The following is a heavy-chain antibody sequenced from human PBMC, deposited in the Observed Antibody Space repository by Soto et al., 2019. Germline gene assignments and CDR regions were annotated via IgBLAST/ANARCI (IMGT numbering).Heavy chain of an antibody. D-gene: IGHD3-10*01. J-gene: IGHJ5*02. CDR3: ATDGGA. CDR1: GFTFTYAW. Sequence: EVQLVESGGGLVKPGGSLTLSCAASGFTFTYAWMNWVRQAPGTGLEWVGRIKSKTAGGTTDYTAPVKGRFTISRDDSKNTLFMQMKSLKAEDTAVYYCATDGGAWGQGPRVTVSS. CDR2: IKSKTAGGTT. V-gene: IGHV3-15*07.